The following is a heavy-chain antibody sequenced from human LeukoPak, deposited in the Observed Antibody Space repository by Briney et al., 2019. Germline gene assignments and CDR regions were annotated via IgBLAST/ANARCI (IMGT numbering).Heavy chain of an antibody. V-gene: IGHV4-34*01. CDR2: INHSGST. CDR1: GGSFSGYY. D-gene: IGHD2-2*01. J-gene: IGHJ5*02. CDR3: ARQRRYCSSTSCSVVARWFDP. Sequence: SETLSLTCAVYGGSFSGYYWSWIRQPPGKGLEWIGEINHSGSTNYNPSLKSRVTISVDTSKNQFSLKLSSVTAADTAVYYCARQRRYCSSTSCSVVARWFDPWGQGTLVTVSS.